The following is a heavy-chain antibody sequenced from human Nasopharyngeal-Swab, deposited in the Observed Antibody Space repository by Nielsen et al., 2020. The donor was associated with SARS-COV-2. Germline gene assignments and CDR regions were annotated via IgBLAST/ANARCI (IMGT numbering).Heavy chain of an antibody. D-gene: IGHD5-12*01. V-gene: IGHV3-23*01. CDR3: AKVGDIVATTYFDY. J-gene: IGHJ4*02. CDR1: GFTFSSYA. CDR2: ISGSGGST. Sequence: GESLKISCAASGFTFSSYAMSWVRQAPGKGLEWVSAISGSGGSTYYADSVKGRFTISRDNSKNTLYLQMNSLRAEDTAVYYCAKVGDIVATTYFDYWGQGTLVTVSS.